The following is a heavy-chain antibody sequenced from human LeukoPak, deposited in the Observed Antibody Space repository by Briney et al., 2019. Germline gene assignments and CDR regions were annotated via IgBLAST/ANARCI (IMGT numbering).Heavy chain of an antibody. CDR1: GFTFSSYA. J-gene: IGHJ6*02. V-gene: IGHV3-30*18. Sequence: GGSLRLSCAASGFTFSSYAMSWVRQAPGKGLEWVAVISYDGSNKYYADSVKGRFTISRDNSKNTLYLQMNSLRAEDTAVYYCAKSTPGSAAAAHSFGMDVWGQGTTVTVSS. CDR3: AKSTPGSAAAAHSFGMDV. D-gene: IGHD6-13*01. CDR2: ISYDGSNK.